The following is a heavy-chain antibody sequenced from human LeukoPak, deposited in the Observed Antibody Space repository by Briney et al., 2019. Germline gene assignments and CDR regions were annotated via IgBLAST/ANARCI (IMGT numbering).Heavy chain of an antibody. CDR1: GGSISSYY. V-gene: IGHV4-59*01. Sequence: PSETLSLTCTVSGGSISSYYWSWIRQPPGKGLEWIGYIYYSGSTNYNPSLKSRVTISVDTSKNQFSLKLSSVTAADTAVYYCARAYNGSGTHFDAFDIWGQGTMVTVSS. CDR3: ARAYNGSGTHFDAFDI. CDR2: IYYSGST. D-gene: IGHD3-10*01. J-gene: IGHJ3*02.